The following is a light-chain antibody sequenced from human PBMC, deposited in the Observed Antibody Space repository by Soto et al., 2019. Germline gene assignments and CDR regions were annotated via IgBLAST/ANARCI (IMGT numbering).Light chain of an antibody. CDR2: YAS. J-gene: IGKJ5*01. V-gene: IGKV3-15*01. CDR1: QSVRNN. Sequence: EIMMTQPPATLSVSPGERATLSCRASQSVRNNLAWYQQKPGQVPRLLIYYASTRATGIPARFSGSGPGTEFTLTISSLQSEDFVLYYCKQYNNWKPITVGQGTRLEIK. CDR3: KQYNNWKPIT.